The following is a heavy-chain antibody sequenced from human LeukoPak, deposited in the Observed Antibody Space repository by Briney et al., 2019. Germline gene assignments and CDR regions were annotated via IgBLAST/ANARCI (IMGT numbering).Heavy chain of an antibody. J-gene: IGHJ5*02. Sequence: GGSLRLSCAASGFTFSSYSMNWVRQAPGKGLEWVSSISSSSSYIYYADSVKGRFTVSRDDSKNTLYLQMNSLRAEDTAVYYCAKDGGLWVSAHWGGSWGRGTLVTVSS. CDR2: ISSSSSYI. D-gene: IGHD7-27*01. CDR3: AKDGGLWVSAHWGGS. CDR1: GFTFSSYS. V-gene: IGHV3-21*04.